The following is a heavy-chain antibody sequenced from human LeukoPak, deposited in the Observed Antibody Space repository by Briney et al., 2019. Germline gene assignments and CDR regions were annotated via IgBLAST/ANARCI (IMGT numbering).Heavy chain of an antibody. J-gene: IGHJ4*02. D-gene: IGHD4-17*01. CDR1: GGSISSSSYY. Sequence: SETLSLTCTVSGGSISSSSYYWGWIRQPPGKGLEWIGSIYYSGSTYYNPSLKSRVTISVDTSKNQFSLKLSSVTAADTAVYYCARPTSETKPHYGDPPRYFDYWGQGTLVTVSS. CDR2: IYYSGST. CDR3: ARPTSETKPHYGDPPRYFDY. V-gene: IGHV4-39*01.